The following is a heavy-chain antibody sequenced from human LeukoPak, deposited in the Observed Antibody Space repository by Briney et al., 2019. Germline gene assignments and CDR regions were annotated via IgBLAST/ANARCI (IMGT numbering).Heavy chain of an antibody. J-gene: IGHJ3*02. CDR3: ATDYYGSSGYASSGAFDI. D-gene: IGHD3-22*01. CDR2: IYYSGST. Sequence: SETLSLTCTVSGGSISSSSYYWGWIRQPPGKGLEWIGSIYYSGSTYYNPSLKSRVTISVDTSKNQFSLKLSSVTAADTAVYYCATDYYGSSGYASSGAFDIWGQGTMVTVSS. CDR1: GGSISSSSYY. V-gene: IGHV4-39*07.